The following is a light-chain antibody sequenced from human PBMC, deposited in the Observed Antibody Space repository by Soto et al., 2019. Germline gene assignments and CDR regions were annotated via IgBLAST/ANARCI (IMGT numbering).Light chain of an antibody. CDR3: QQYNSYPAT. Sequence: DLQMTQSPSTLSASVGDRVTITCRASQSISSWLAWYQQKPGKAPKLLICKASSLESGVPSRFSGSGSGTEFTLTISSRQPDDFATYYCQQYNSYPATFGQGTKVEIK. CDR2: KAS. V-gene: IGKV1-5*03. CDR1: QSISSW. J-gene: IGKJ1*01.